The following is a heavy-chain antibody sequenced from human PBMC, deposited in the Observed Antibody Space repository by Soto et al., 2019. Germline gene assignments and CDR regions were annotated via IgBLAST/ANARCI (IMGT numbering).Heavy chain of an antibody. J-gene: IGHJ4*02. D-gene: IGHD2-15*01. CDR2: ISSSSSTI. V-gene: IGHV3-48*02. CDR3: ARYVGYCSGGSCYSVPFDY. CDR1: GFTFSSYS. Sequence: EVQLVESGGGLVQPGGSLRLSCAASGFTFSSYSMNWVRQAPGKGLEWVSYISSSSSTIYYADSVKGRFTISRDNAKNSLYLQMNSLRHEDTAVYYCARYVGYCSGGSCYSVPFDYWGQGTLVTVSS.